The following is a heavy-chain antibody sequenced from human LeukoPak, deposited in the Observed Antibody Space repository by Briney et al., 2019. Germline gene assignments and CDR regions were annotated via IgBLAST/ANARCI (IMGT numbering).Heavy chain of an antibody. V-gene: IGHV4-4*02. CDR2: IYHSGST. CDR1: GGSISSSNW. Sequence: PSETLSLTCAVFGGSISSSNWWSWVRQPPGKGLEWIGEIYHSGSTNYNPSLKSRVTISVDKSKNHFSLKLSSVTAADTAVYYCARGLLEWLFSFDYWGQGTLVTVSS. J-gene: IGHJ4*02. D-gene: IGHD3-3*01. CDR3: ARGLLEWLFSFDY.